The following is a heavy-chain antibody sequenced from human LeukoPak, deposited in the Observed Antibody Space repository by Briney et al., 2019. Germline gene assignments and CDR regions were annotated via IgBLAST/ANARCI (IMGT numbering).Heavy chain of an antibody. CDR2: ISYDGSNK. CDR3: ARVGATMGY. Sequence: PGGSLRLSCAASGFTFSSYDMHWVRQAPGKGLEWVAFISYDGSNKYYADSVKGRFTISRDNSKNTLYLQMNSLRAEDTAVYYCARVGATMGYWDQGTLVTVSS. D-gene: IGHD5-24*01. J-gene: IGHJ4*02. CDR1: GFTFSSYD. V-gene: IGHV3-30*03.